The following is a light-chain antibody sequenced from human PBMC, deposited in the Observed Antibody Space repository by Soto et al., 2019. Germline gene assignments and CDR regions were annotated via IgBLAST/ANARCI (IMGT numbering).Light chain of an antibody. CDR2: SAS. V-gene: IGKV1-39*01. Sequence: DVQMTQSPSSLSALVGDRVTITCPASQSVSSYLNWYQHKPARAPKLLINSASNLRICVTSSFSGSGSGTDFTLTIDGLQPEDFAVYYCQQSYITPPITFGQGTRLEIK. CDR1: QSVSSY. CDR3: QQSYITPPIT. J-gene: IGKJ5*01.